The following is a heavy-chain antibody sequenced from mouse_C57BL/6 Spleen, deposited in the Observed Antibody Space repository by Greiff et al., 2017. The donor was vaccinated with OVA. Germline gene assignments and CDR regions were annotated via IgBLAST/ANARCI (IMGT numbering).Heavy chain of an antibody. CDR1: GYTFTDYN. J-gene: IGHJ4*01. Sequence: VQLKQSGPELVKPGASVKIPCKASGYTFTDYNMDWVKQSHGKSLEWIGDINPNNGGTIYNQKFKGKATLTVDKSSSPAYMELRSLTSEDTAVYYCARGGGAMDYWGQGTSVTVSS. V-gene: IGHV1-18*01. CDR3: ARGGGAMDY. CDR2: INPNNGGT.